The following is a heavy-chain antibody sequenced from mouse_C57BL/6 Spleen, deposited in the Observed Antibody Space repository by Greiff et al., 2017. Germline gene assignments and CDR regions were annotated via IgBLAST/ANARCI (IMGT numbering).Heavy chain of an antibody. CDR1: GYTFTDYN. CDR2: INPNNGGT. J-gene: IGHJ1*01. CDR3: ASEFYCGNYGYFED. V-gene: IGHV1-22*01. Sequence: VQLQQSGPGLVKPGASVKMSCTASGYTFTDYNMHWVKQSHGKSLEWIGYINPNNGGTSYNQQFKGKATLTVNKSSSTAYMELRSLTSEDSAVYDCASEFYCGNYGYFEDWGPGTTVTVSS. D-gene: IGHD2-1*01.